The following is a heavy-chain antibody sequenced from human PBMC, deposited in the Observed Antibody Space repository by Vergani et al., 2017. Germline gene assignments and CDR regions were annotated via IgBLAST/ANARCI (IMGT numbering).Heavy chain of an antibody. CDR1: GFTFSSYA. J-gene: IGHJ4*02. V-gene: IGHV3-23*01. Sequence: EVQLLESGGGLVQPGGSLRLSCAASGFTFSSYAMSWVRQAPGKGLVWVSAISGSGGSTYYADSVKGRFTISRDNSKNTLYLQMNSLRAEDTAVYYCAKETGYSSGWDPENNFDYWGQGTLVTVSS. CDR3: AKETGYSSGWDPENNFDY. CDR2: ISGSGGST. D-gene: IGHD6-19*01.